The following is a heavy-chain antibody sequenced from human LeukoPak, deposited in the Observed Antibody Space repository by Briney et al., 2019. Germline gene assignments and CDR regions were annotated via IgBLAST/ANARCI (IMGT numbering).Heavy chain of an antibody. J-gene: IGHJ5*02. CDR3: ARANRGAVASLGFDP. Sequence: SETLSLTCTVSGYSISSGYYWGWIRQPPGKGLEWIGSIYHSGSTYYNPSLKSRVTISVDTSKNQFSLKLSSVTAADTAVYYCARANRGAVASLGFDPWGQGTLVTVSS. CDR1: GYSISSGYY. V-gene: IGHV4-38-2*02. D-gene: IGHD6-19*01. CDR2: IYHSGST.